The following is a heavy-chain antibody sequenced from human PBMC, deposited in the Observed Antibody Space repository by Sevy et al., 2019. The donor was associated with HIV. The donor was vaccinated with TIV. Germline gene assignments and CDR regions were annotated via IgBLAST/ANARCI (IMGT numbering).Heavy chain of an antibody. J-gene: IGHJ4*02. CDR3: ARVLGTYGSASFDY. D-gene: IGHD3-10*01. Sequence: GGSLRLSCAASGFTFSDYYMGWIRQAPGKGLECVSYLSRTSTGLYYADSVKGRFTISRDNAKNSLYLQMSSLRAEDTAVYYCARVLGTYGSASFDYWGQGTLVTVSS. V-gene: IGHV3-11*01. CDR1: GFTFSDYY. CDR2: LSRTSTGL.